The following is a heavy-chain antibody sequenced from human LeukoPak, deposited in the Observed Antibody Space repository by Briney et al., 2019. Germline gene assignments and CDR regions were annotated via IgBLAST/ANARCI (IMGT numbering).Heavy chain of an antibody. V-gene: IGHV3-23*01. D-gene: IGHD3-10*01. J-gene: IGHJ4*02. CDR2: ISGSGGST. CDR3: AKDQVARGDQLFDY. CDR1: GFTYSNYA. Sequence: PGGPLRLSCAASGFTYSNYAMNWVRQVPGKGLEWVSTISGSGGSTTYADSVKGRFTISRDNSKNMLYLQMNSLRGEDTAVYYCAKDQVARGDQLFDYWGQGTLVTVSS.